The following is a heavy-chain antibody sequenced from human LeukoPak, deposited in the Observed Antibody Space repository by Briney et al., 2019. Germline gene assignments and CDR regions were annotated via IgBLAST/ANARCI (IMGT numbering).Heavy chain of an antibody. Sequence: SETLPLTCSVSGYSFTSGHYWGWIRQPPGKGLEWIANIYHTGSAHYNPSLKSRVTISVDTSKNQFSLKLSSVTAADTAVYYCARYCTITTCILRGFDYWGQGTLVTVSS. CDR3: ARYCTITTCILRGFDY. J-gene: IGHJ4*02. CDR1: GYSFTSGHY. D-gene: IGHD2-2*01. V-gene: IGHV4-38-2*01. CDR2: IYHTGSA.